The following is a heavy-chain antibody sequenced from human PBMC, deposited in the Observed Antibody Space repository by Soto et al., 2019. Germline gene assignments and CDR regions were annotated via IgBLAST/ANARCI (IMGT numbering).Heavy chain of an antibody. CDR2: IYYSGST. Sequence: PSETLSLTCTVSGGSVSSGSYYWSWSRQPPGKGLEWIGYIYYSGSTNYTPSLKSRVTISVDTSKNQFSLKLSSVTAADTAVYYCARAPWFGKYYYDLDIWGQGTTVTVSS. CDR1: GGSVSSGSYY. V-gene: IGHV4-61*01. CDR3: ARAPWFGKYYYDLDI. J-gene: IGHJ6*02. D-gene: IGHD3-10*01.